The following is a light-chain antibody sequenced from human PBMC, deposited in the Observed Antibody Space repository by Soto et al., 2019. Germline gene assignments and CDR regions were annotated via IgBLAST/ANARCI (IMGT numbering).Light chain of an antibody. J-gene: IGLJ2*01. CDR3: SSLTSTNTLA. V-gene: IGLV2-14*01. Sequence: QSVLTQPASVSGSPGQSITISCTGTSSDVGNYNYVSWYQQHPGKAPKLMIYEVSYRSLGVSNRFSGSKSGNTASLTISGLQAEDEAGYYCSSLTSTNTLAFGGGTKLTVL. CDR2: EVS. CDR1: SSDVGNYNY.